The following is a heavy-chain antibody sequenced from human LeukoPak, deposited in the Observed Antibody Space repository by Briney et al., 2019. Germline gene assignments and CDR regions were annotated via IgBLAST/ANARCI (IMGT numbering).Heavy chain of an antibody. V-gene: IGHV1-69*06. CDR2: VIPMFGTA. Sequence: GASVKVSCKASGRTGSSYAISGVRQAPGQGLEWIAGVIPMFGTANYAQKLQGRVTITADNSTSTAYMGLSSPRSEDTAVYYCARDRGGSDGVDVWGKGTTVTVSS. CDR3: ARDRGGSDGVDV. CDR1: GRTGSSYA. J-gene: IGHJ6*04. D-gene: IGHD1-26*01.